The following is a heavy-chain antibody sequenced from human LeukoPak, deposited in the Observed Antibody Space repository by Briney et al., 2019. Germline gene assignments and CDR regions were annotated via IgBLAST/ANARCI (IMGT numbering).Heavy chain of an antibody. CDR1: GFTFSSYW. Sequence: GGSLRLSCAASGFTFSSYWMHWVRQGPGKGLMWVSRINSDESSTTYADSVKGRFTISRDNAKNTLYLQMNSLRAEDTAVYYCAREAFRFGEHYLDYWGQGTLVTVSS. CDR3: AREAFRFGEHYLDY. CDR2: INSDESST. V-gene: IGHV3-74*01. J-gene: IGHJ4*02. D-gene: IGHD3-10*01.